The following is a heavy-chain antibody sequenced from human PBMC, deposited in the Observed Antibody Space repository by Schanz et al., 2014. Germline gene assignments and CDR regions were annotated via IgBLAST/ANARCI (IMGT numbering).Heavy chain of an antibody. CDR3: ARFLARYQYYDVDV. D-gene: IGHD3-16*01. V-gene: IGHV3-11*05. J-gene: IGHJ6*02. CDR1: GFTFSDYY. Sequence: QVYLVESGGDLVKPGGSLRLSCAASGFTFSDYYMAWIRQAPGKGLEWVSHISGSSIHKNYADSVKGRFSISRDNGETSVYLQINSLRVEDTAVYYCARFLARYQYYDVDVWGQGTTVIVSS. CDR2: ISGSSIHK.